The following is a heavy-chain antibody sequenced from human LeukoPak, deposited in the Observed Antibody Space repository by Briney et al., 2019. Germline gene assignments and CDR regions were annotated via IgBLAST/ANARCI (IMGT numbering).Heavy chain of an antibody. J-gene: IGHJ5*02. V-gene: IGHV1-24*01. Sequence: GASVKVSCKVSGYTLTELSMHWVRQAPGKGLEWMGGFDPEDGETIYAQKFQGRVTMTEDTSTDTAYMELSSLRSEDTAVYYCARGYSSSWYHGFDPWGQGTRVTVSS. CDR2: FDPEDGET. CDR3: ARGYSSSWYHGFDP. CDR1: GYTLTELS. D-gene: IGHD6-13*01.